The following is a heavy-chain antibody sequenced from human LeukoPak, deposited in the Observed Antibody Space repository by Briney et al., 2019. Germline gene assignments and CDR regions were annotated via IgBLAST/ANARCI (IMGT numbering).Heavy chain of an antibody. J-gene: IGHJ4*02. CDR3: ARDAYYGSGSPQNY. V-gene: IGHV3-74*01. CDR1: GFTFSSYW. CDR2: INTDGSST. D-gene: IGHD3-10*01. Sequence: GGSLRLSCAASGFTFSSYWMHWVRQAPGKGLVWVSRINTDGSSTSYADSVKDRFTISRDDTGNSLYLQMNSLRAEDTAVYYCARDAYYGSGSPQNYWGQGTLVTVSS.